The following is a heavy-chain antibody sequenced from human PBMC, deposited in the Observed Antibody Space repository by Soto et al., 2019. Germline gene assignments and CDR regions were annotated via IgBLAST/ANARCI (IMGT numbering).Heavy chain of an antibody. CDR3: ARCLIVYCSGGSCKYYFDY. Sequence: SETLSLTCTVSGGSISSYYWSWIRQHPGKGLEWIGYIYYSGSTYYNPSLKSRVTISVDTSKNQFSLKLSSVTAADTAVYYCARCLIVYCSGGSCKYYFDYWGQGTLVTVSS. V-gene: IGHV4-59*06. J-gene: IGHJ4*02. CDR1: GGSISSYY. CDR2: IYYSGST. D-gene: IGHD2-15*01.